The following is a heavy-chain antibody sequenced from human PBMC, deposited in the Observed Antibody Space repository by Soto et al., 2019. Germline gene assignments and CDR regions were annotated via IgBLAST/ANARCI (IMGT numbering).Heavy chain of an antibody. CDR1: GFTFSTDW. CDR2: IDSDGSNT. CDR3: ARGSFFLDV. V-gene: IGHV3-74*01. J-gene: IGHJ6*02. D-gene: IGHD3-3*02. Sequence: EVQLVESGGGLVQPGGSLRLSCAASGFTFSTDWMHWVRQVPGKGLVWVSRIDSDGSNTNYADSVKGRFTISRDNAKNTLYLQMNSRRAEDTAVYYCARGSFFLDVWGQGTTVTVSS.